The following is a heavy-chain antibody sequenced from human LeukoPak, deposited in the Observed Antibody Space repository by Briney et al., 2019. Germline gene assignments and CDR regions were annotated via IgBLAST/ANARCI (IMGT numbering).Heavy chain of an antibody. CDR3: AKEGGTAGSTSNFDP. J-gene: IGHJ5*02. V-gene: IGHV3-23*01. D-gene: IGHD1-1*01. Sequence: GGSLRLSCAASGFTFSSNAMSWVRQAPGKGLEWVSAISGRGDGTYYADSVKGRFIISRDNSKNTLYLQMNSLRADDTAVYYCAKEGGTAGSTSNFDPWGQGTLVTVSS. CDR1: GFTFSSNA. CDR2: ISGRGDGT.